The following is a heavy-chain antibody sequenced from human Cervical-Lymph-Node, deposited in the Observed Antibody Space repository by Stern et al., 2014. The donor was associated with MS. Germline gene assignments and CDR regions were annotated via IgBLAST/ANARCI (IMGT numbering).Heavy chain of an antibody. V-gene: IGHV4-39*01. CDR1: AGSISSPSYY. J-gene: IGHJ4*02. CDR2: AYYSVRN. Sequence: VQLEESGPGLVKPSETLSLTCTVSAGSISSPSYYWDWIRQPPGKGLEWIGSAYYSVRNYYSPSLRSRVTISVDTSKTQFPLKLYSATAADTAVYYCARRRRAHFDYWEGTLVTVSS. CDR3: ARRRRAHFDY.